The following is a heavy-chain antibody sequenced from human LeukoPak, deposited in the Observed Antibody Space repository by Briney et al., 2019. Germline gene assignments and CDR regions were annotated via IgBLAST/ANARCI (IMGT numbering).Heavy chain of an antibody. CDR1: GFTFSSYG. D-gene: IGHD6-13*01. CDR2: ISYDGSNK. J-gene: IGHJ4*02. CDR3: AREYSR. V-gene: IGHV3-30*03. Sequence: GGSLRLSCAASGFTFSSYGMHWVRQAPGKGLEWVAVISYDGSNKYYADSVKGRFTISRDNSKNTLYLQMNSLRDEDTAVYYCAREYSRWGQGTLVTVSS.